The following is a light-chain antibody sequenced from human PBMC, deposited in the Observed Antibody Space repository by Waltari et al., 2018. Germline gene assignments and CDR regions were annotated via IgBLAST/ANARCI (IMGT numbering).Light chain of an antibody. CDR2: GAS. CDR3: QQYNNWPPWT. CDR1: QTISSN. Sequence: ETVMTQSPATLSVSPGERATLSCRTSQTISSNLAWYQQKPGQAPRLLIYGASIRATGIPARFSGSGCGTEFTLTISSLQSEDFAVYYCQQYNNWPPWTFGQGTKVEIK. J-gene: IGKJ1*01. V-gene: IGKV3-15*01.